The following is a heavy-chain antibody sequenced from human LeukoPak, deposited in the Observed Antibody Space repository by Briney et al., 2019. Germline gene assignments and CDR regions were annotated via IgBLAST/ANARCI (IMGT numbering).Heavy chain of an antibody. V-gene: IGHV4-59*01. CDR2: IYYSGYT. J-gene: IGHJ4*02. Sequence: PSETLSLTCTVSGGSISSYYWSWIRQPPGKGLKWIGNIYYSGYTTYSPSLRSRVTISVDTSKNQFSLKLNSVTAADTAVYYCARAVAYGIDTGYFDYWGQGTLVTVSS. CDR3: ARAVAYGIDTGYFDY. D-gene: IGHD2-8*02. CDR1: GGSISSYY.